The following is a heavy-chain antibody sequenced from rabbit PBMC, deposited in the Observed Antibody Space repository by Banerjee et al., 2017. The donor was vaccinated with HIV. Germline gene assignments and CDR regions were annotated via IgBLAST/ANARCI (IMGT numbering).Heavy chain of an antibody. CDR3: ARGAAYVGDDYFDL. D-gene: IGHD6-1*01. CDR1: GFTLSSYW. CDR2: VGAGGGGTT. V-gene: IGHV1S45*01. J-gene: IGHJ4*01. Sequence: QEQLVESGGGLVQPGGSLKLSCKASGFTLSSYWMCWVRQAPGKGLEWIACVGAGGGGTTYYASWANGRFTISKSSSTTVTLQMTSLTAADTATYFCARGAAYVGDDYFDLWGPGTLVTVS.